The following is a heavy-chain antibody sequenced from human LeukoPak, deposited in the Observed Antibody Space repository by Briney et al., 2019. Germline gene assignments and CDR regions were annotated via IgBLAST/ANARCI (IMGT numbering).Heavy chain of an antibody. Sequence: SETPSLTCTVSGGSVSSSIYHWFWIRQPPGKGLEWIGFTYNGGSTYYNPSLKSRVTISVDMAKNQFSLKVMSVTAADTAVYYCVRGHGGYWGQGTLVTVSS. V-gene: IGHV4-61*01. CDR1: GGSVSSSIYH. CDR3: VRGHGGY. J-gene: IGHJ4*02. CDR2: TYNGGST.